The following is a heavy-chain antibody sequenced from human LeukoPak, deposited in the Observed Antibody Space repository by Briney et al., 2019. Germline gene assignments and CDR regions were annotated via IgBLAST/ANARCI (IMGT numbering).Heavy chain of an antibody. CDR2: ISSGGGTT. Sequence: GGSLRLSCAASGFTFSSYVMSWVRQAPGKGLDWVSAISSGGGTTYYVDSVKGRFTISRDNAKNSLYLQMNSLRAEDTAVYYCARGRSSSWYSDYWGQGTLVTVSS. CDR3: ARGRSSSWYSDY. CDR1: GFTFSSYV. V-gene: IGHV3-23*01. J-gene: IGHJ4*02. D-gene: IGHD6-13*01.